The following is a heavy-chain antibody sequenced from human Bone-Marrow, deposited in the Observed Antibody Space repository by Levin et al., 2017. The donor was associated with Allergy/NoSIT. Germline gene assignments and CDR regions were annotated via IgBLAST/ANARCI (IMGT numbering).Heavy chain of an antibody. Sequence: GSGPTLVKPTQTLTLTCTFSGFSLNTNGMCVTWIRQPPGTPLEWLALIDWDGDKSYNPSLKTRLTISTDTYKDQVVLTMTSMEPVDTATYSCARRRCSATTCYVDYWGQGTLVAVSS. V-gene: IGHV2-70*01. CDR2: IDWDGDK. CDR1: GFSLNTNGMC. D-gene: IGHD2-2*01. CDR3: ARRRCSATTCYVDY. J-gene: IGHJ4*02.